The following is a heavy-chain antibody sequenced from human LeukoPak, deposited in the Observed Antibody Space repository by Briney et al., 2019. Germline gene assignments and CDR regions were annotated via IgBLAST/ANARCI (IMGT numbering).Heavy chain of an antibody. Sequence: AGGSLRLSCAASGFTFSSYWMSWVRQAPGKGLEWVANIKQDGSEKYYVDSVKGRFTISRDNSKNTLYLQMDSLRAEDTAVYYCARDYDFWSGYYSPTRGYFGYWGQGTLVTVSS. CDR1: GFTFSSYW. V-gene: IGHV3-7*01. CDR2: IKQDGSEK. J-gene: IGHJ4*02. CDR3: ARDYDFWSGYYSPTRGYFGY. D-gene: IGHD3-3*01.